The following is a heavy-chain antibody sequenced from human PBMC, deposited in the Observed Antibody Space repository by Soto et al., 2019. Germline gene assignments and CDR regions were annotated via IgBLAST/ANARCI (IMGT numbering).Heavy chain of an antibody. CDR2: MNPISGNT. Sequence: AASVKVSCKASGYTFTSYDINWVRQATGQGLEWMGWMNPISGNTGYAQKFQGRVTMTRNTSISTAHMELSSLRSEDTAVYYCARRNSYYYYMDVWGKGTTVTVS. CDR1: GYTFTSYD. J-gene: IGHJ6*03. V-gene: IGHV1-8*01. CDR3: ARRNSYYYYMDV.